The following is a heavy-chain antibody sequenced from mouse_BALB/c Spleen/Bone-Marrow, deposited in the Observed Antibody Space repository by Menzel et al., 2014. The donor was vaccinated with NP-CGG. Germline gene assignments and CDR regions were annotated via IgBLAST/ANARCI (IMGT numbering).Heavy chain of an antibody. D-gene: IGHD1-1*01. V-gene: IGHV7-3*02. Sequence: EVQLVESGGGLVQPGGSLRLSCATSGFTFXDYYMSWVRQPPGKALEWLGFIRNKPNGYTTEYSASVKGRFTISRDNSQSILYLQMNTLRVEDSATYYCTRDMGLLRFDYWGQGTTLTVSS. CDR3: TRDMGLLRFDY. CDR2: IRNKPNGYTT. J-gene: IGHJ2*01. CDR1: GFTFXDYY.